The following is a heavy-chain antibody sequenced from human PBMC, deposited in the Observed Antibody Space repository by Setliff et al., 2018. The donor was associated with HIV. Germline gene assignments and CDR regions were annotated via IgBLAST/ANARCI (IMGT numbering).Heavy chain of an antibody. V-gene: IGHV4-59*01. Sequence: NPSETLSLTCTVSGDSIRNDYWTWIRQSPEKGLEWVAYISYAGGTNYNPSLKSRVTLSLDASKNQISLKLRSVIAADTAMYYCARGHEWLRNWGQGTLVTVSS. CDR2: ISYAGGT. CDR1: GDSIRNDY. J-gene: IGHJ4*02. D-gene: IGHD5-12*01. CDR3: ARGHEWLRN.